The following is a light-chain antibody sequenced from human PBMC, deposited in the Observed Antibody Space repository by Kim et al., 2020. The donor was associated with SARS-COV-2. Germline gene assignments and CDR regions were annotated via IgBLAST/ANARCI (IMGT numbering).Light chain of an antibody. J-gene: IGKJ4*01. CDR3: QQYNNWPLT. V-gene: IGKV3D-15*01. CDR1: QRVSSN. CDR2: GAS. Sequence: VSPREIAPLACRASQRVSSNLAWYQQKPGQAPRLLIYGASTRATGIPARFSGSGSGTEFTLTISSLQSEDFAVYYCQQYNNWPLTFGGGTKVDIK.